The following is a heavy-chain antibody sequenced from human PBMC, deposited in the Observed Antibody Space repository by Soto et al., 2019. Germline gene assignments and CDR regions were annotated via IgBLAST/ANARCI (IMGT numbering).Heavy chain of an antibody. Sequence: SETLSLTCAVSGYSISSGYYWGWIRQPPGXGLEWIGSIYHSGSTYYNPSLKSRVTISVDTSKNQFSLKLSSVTAADTAVYYCARVGWELPFGNLGPYYFDYCGQGTLVTVSS. CDR2: IYHSGST. J-gene: IGHJ4*02. D-gene: IGHD1-26*01. CDR3: ARVGWELPFGNLGPYYFDY. V-gene: IGHV4-38-2*01. CDR1: GYSISSGYY.